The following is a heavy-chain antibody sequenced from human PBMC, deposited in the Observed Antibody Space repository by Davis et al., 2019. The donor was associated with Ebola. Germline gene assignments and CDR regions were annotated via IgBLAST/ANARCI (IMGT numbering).Heavy chain of an antibody. J-gene: IGHJ5*02. CDR2: INHSGST. CDR1: GGSLSGYY. V-gene: IGHV4-34*01. Sequence: SETLSLTCAVYGGSLSGYYWSWIRQPPGKGLEWIGEINHSGSTNYNPSLKSRVTISVDTSKNQFSLKLSSVTAADTAVYYCASEYCSSTSCTNWFDPWGQGTLVTVSS. D-gene: IGHD2-2*01. CDR3: ASEYCSSTSCTNWFDP.